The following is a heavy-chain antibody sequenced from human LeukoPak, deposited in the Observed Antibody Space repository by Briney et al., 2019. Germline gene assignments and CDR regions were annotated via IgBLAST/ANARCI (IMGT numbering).Heavy chain of an antibody. CDR2: IYYSGST. CDR3: ARLVEMATSDY. CDR1: GGSISSSSYY. D-gene: IGHD5-24*01. J-gene: IGHJ4*02. V-gene: IGHV4-39*01. Sequence: SETLSRTCTVSGGSISSSSYYWGWIRQPPGKGLEWIGSIYYSGSTYYNPSLKSRVTISVDTSKNQFSLKLSSVTAADTAVYYCARLVEMATSDYWGQGTLVTVSS.